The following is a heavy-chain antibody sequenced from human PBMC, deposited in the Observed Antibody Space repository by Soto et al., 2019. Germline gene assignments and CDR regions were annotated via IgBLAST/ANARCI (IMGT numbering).Heavy chain of an antibody. CDR1: GFTFSNAW. Sequence: GGSLRLSCAASGFTFSNAWMSWVRQAPGKGLEWVGRIKSKTDGGTTDYAAPGKGRFTISRDDSKNTLYLQMNSLKTEDTAVYYCTTTPPRHGYYMSYYYYYMDVWGKGTTVTVSS. V-gene: IGHV3-15*01. J-gene: IGHJ6*03. CDR3: TTTPPRHGYYMSYYYYYMDV. D-gene: IGHD3-3*01. CDR2: IKSKTDGGTT.